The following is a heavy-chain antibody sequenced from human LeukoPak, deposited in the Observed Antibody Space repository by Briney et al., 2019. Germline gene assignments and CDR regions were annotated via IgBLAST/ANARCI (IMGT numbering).Heavy chain of an antibody. Sequence: KTSETLSLTCTVSGGSISSYYWSWIRQPPGKGLEWIGYIYYSGTTNYNPSLKSRVTISVDTSKNQFSLKLSSVTAADTAVYYCARGVYIAAAQYGYWGQGTLVIVSS. J-gene: IGHJ4*02. CDR1: GGSISSYY. CDR3: ARGVYIAAAQYGY. V-gene: IGHV4-59*01. D-gene: IGHD6-13*01. CDR2: IYYSGTT.